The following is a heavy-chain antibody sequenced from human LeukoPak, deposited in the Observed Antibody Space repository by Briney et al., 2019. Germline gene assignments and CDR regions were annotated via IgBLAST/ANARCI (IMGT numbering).Heavy chain of an antibody. CDR1: GYTFTSYD. CDR2: MNPNRGNT. CDR3: ARGIVTGVFVL. V-gene: IGHV1-8*01. J-gene: IGHJ4*02. D-gene: IGHD3-16*02. Sequence: ASVKVSCKASGYTFTSYDINWVRQATGQALEWMVWMNPNRGNTGYAQKFQCRVTLTRSTSISTAYMEVSSLRSEDTAMYYCARGIVTGVFVLWGEGALVTVSS.